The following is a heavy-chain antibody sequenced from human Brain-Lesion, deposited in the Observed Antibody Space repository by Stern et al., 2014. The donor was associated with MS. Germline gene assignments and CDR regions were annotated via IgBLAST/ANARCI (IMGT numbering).Heavy chain of an antibody. D-gene: IGHD2-2*01. Sequence: QLQLQESGPGLVKPSQTLSLSCTVSGGSISSGGYYWSWIRQPAGKGLEWIGRIFNSGSTSYTPPLKSRVTISIDTSKTQFSLRLNSMTAADTAVYYCARGRVVPGFQYYATDVWGQGTTVIVSS. CDR3: ARGRVVPGFQYYATDV. J-gene: IGHJ6*02. CDR2: IFNSGST. V-gene: IGHV4-61*02. CDR1: GGSISSGGYY.